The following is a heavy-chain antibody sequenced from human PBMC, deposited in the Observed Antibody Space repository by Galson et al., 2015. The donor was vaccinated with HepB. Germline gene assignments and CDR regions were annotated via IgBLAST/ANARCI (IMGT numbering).Heavy chain of an antibody. J-gene: IGHJ4*02. V-gene: IGHV3-48*02. CDR3: AREYSYAIDY. CDR1: GFTFSTYS. D-gene: IGHD5-18*01. CDR2: ISSSSSGI. Sequence: SLRLSCAASGFTFSTYSMNWVRQAPGKGLGWVSYISSSSSGIYYADSVKGRFAVSRDNAKNSLHLQMNSLKNEDTAVYYCAREYSYAIDYWGQGTLVTVSS.